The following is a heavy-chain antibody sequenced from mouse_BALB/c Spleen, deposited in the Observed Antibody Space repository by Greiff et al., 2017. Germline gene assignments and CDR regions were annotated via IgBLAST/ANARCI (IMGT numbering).Heavy chain of an antibody. CDR2: INPSNGRT. J-gene: IGHJ3*01. CDR1: GYTFTSYW. V-gene: IGHV1S81*02. CDR3: AGYYGSSRSY. Sequence: VQLQQSGAELVKPGASVKLSCKASGYTFTSYWMHWVKQRPGQGLEWIGEINPSNGRTNYNEKFKSKATLTVDKSSSTAYMQLSSLTSEDSAVDYCAGYYGSSRSYWGQGTLVTVSA. D-gene: IGHD1-1*01.